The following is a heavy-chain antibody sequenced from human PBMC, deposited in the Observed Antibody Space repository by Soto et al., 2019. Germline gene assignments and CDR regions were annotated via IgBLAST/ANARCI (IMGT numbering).Heavy chain of an antibody. CDR1: GFTFSSYA. D-gene: IGHD3-16*01. CDR2: ISRNGAGT. Sequence: SLRLSCAASGFTFSSYAMTWVRQAPGQGLEWVSSISRNGAGTFYADSVKGRYLISRDSSKSTLYLQMNSLRVEDTALYYCARDQDGYANFDYWGQGTLVTVSS. V-gene: IGHV3-23*01. CDR3: ARDQDGYANFDY. J-gene: IGHJ4*02.